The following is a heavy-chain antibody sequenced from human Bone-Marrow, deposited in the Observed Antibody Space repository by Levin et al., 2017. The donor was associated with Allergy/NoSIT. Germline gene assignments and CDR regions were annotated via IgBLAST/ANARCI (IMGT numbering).Heavy chain of an antibody. D-gene: IGHD3-16*01. CDR1: GFTFSSYS. J-gene: IGHJ4*02. Sequence: PGGSLRLSCAASGFTFSSYSMNWVRQAPGKGLEWVSSISSSSSYIYYADSVKGRFTISRDNAKNSLYLQMNSLRAEDTAVYYCARDLWGRVVPGYFDYWGQGTLVTVSS. CDR3: ARDLWGRVVPGYFDY. CDR2: ISSSSSYI. V-gene: IGHV3-21*01.